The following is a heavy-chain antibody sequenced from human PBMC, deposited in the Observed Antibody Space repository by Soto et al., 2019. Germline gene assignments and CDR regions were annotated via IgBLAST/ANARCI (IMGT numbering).Heavy chain of an antibody. CDR3: ARDKRFGDYVCAH. D-gene: IGHD3-16*01. CDR2: INPSGGTT. J-gene: IGHJ1*01. Sequence: ASVKVSCKASGYTFTNYYIHWVRQAPGQGLEWMGLINPSGGTTTYAQKLQGRVTMTSDTSTSTVYMELTTLTSEDTAVYYCARDKRFGDYVCAHWG. CDR1: GYTFTNYY. V-gene: IGHV1-46*01.